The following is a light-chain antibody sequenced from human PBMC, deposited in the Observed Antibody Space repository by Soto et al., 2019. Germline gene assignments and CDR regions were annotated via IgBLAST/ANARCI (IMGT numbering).Light chain of an antibody. CDR1: SSDVGSYNL. CDR2: EVS. J-gene: IGLJ1*01. V-gene: IGLV2-23*02. Sequence: QSVLTQPASVSESPGQSITISCTGTSSDVGSYNLVSWYQQHPGKAPKLMIYEVSKRPSGVSNRFSGSKSGNTASLTISGLQAEDEADYYCCSYAGSRYVFGTGTKVTVL. CDR3: CSYAGSRYV.